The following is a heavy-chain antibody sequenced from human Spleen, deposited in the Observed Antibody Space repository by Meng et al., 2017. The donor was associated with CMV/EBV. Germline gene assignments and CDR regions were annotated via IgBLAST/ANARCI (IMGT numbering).Heavy chain of an antibody. CDR3: ARDLRGPNYYDSTGYFDY. Sequence: GGSLRLSCAASGFTYSNYAMSWVRQAPGKGLEWVAVISYDGSNKYYADSVKGRFTISRDNSKNTLYLQMNSLRAEDTAVYYCARDLRGPNYYDSTGYFDYWGQGIRVTVSS. V-gene: IGHV3-30*04. J-gene: IGHJ4*02. CDR1: GFTYSNYA. CDR2: ISYDGSNK. D-gene: IGHD3-22*01.